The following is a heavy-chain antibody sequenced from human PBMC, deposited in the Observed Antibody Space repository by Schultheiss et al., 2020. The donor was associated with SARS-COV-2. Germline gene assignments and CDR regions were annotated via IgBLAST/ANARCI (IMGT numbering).Heavy chain of an antibody. V-gene: IGHV4-59*08. CDR3: ARGRLQQLVLRWFDP. CDR2: TYYGGST. Sequence: SETLSLTCTVSGGSISSYYWSWIRQPPGKRLEWIGYTYYGGSTNYNPSLKSPVTISVDTSKNQFSLKLNSVSAADTAVYYCARGRLQQLVLRWFDPWGQGTLVTVSS. D-gene: IGHD6-13*01. J-gene: IGHJ5*02. CDR1: GGSISSYY.